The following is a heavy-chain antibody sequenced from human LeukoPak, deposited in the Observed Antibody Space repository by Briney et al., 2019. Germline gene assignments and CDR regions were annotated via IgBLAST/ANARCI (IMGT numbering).Heavy chain of an antibody. Sequence: ASVKVSCKASGGTFSSYAISWVRQAPGQGLEWMGRIIPIFGIANYAQKFQGRVTITADKSTSTAYMELSSLRSEDTAVYYCARDLHCSGGSRFSRYYYYYGMDVWGQGTTVTVAS. CDR2: IIPIFGIA. D-gene: IGHD2-15*01. CDR3: ARDLHCSGGSRFSRYYYYYGMDV. CDR1: GGTFSSYA. J-gene: IGHJ6*02. V-gene: IGHV1-69*04.